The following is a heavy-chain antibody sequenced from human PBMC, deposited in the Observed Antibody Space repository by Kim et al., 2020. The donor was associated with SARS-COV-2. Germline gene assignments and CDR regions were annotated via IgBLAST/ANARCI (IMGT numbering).Heavy chain of an antibody. D-gene: IGHD3-10*01. CDR1: GFTFSSYS. V-gene: IGHV3-21*04. Sequence: GGSLRLSCAASGFTFSSYSMNWVRQAPGKGLEWVSSISSSSSYIYYADSVKGRFTISRDNAKNSLYLQMNSLRAEDTAVYYCARDKDPRSHYYGSGRHYYYYGMDVWGQGTTVTVSS. J-gene: IGHJ6*02. CDR3: ARDKDPRSHYYGSGRHYYYYGMDV. CDR2: ISSSSSYI.